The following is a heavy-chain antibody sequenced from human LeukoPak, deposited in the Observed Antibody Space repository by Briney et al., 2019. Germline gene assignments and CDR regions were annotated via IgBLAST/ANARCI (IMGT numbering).Heavy chain of an antibody. D-gene: IGHD2-15*01. CDR1: GYTFTDYY. CDR3: ARSFVVVVTASTHFDY. CDR2: IHPNSGGT. J-gene: IGHJ4*02. V-gene: IGHV1-2*02. Sequence: ASVKVSCKASGYTFTDYYMHWVRQAPGQGLEWMGWIHPNSGGTNYAQHFQGRVAMTRDTSISTAYVELINLRSDDTAVYYCARSFVVVVTASTHFDYWGREPWSPSPQ.